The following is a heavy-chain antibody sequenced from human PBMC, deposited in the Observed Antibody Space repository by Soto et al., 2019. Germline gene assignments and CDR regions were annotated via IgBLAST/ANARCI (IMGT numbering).Heavy chain of an antibody. CDR2: VASKPEGYTT. Sequence: GGSLRLSCAASGYTFSDTAIHWVRQAPGKGLEWVGRVASKPEGYTTTYGASVKGRFTISRDNAKNSLYLQMNGLRAEDTAVYYCARYDSSGYYWPYYYYGMDVWGQGTTVTVSS. J-gene: IGHJ6*02. CDR3: ARYDSSGYYWPYYYYGMDV. D-gene: IGHD3-22*01. CDR1: GYTFSDTA. V-gene: IGHV3-73*01.